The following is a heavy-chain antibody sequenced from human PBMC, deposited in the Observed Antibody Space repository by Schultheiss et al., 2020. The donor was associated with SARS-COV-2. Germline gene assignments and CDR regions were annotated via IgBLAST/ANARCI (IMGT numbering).Heavy chain of an antibody. D-gene: IGHD2-15*01. J-gene: IGHJ3*02. V-gene: IGHV3-64*04. CDR3: TTELRCSGGSCYSRETDAFDI. CDR1: GFTFGDYA. CDR2: ISSNGGST. Sequence: GGSLRLSCTASGFTFGDYAMHWVRQAPGKGLEYVSAISSNGGSTYYADSVKGRFTISRDDSKNTLYLQMNSLKTEDTAVYYCTTELRCSGGSCYSRETDAFDIWGQGTMVTVSS.